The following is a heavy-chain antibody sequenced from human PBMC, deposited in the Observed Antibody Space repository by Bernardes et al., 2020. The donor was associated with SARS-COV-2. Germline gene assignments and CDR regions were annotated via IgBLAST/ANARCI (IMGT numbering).Heavy chain of an antibody. CDR3: ARDLDRLYSGSRTDGFDI. J-gene: IGHJ3*02. CDR1: GYTFTGYY. D-gene: IGHD1-26*01. CDR2: INPHSGLT. V-gene: IGHV1-2*06. Sequence: ASVKVSCKASGYTFTGYYMRWVRQAPGQGLEWMGRINPHSGLTNYAQNFQGRVTMTRDTSISTAYMELSRLRSDDTAVYYCARDLDRLYSGSRTDGFDIWGQVTMVTVSS.